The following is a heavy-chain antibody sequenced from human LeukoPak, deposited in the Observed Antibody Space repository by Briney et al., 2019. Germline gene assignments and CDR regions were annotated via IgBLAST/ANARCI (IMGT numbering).Heavy chain of an antibody. J-gene: IGHJ4*02. D-gene: IGHD1-26*01. CDR1: GGSVSSGSYY. V-gene: IGHV4-61*01. CDR3: ARDLKFSGSYDY. CDR2: IYYSGST. Sequence: SETLSLTCTVSGGSVSSGSYYWSWIRQPPGKGLEWIGYIYYSGSTNYNPSLKSRVTISVDTSKNQFSLKLSSVTAAGTAVYYCARDLKFSGSYDYWGQGTLVTVSS.